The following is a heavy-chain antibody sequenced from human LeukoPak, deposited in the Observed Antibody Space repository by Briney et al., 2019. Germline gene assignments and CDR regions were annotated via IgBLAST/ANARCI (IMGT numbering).Heavy chain of an antibody. CDR3: ARHRYCTNGVCYLVPRAFDP. CDR1: GGSFSGYY. Sequence: PSETLSLTCAVYGGSFSGYYWSWIRQPPGKGLEWIGEINHSGSTNYNPSLKSRVTISVDTSKNQFSLKLSSVTAADTAVYYCARHRYCTNGVCYLVPRAFDPWGQGTLVTVSS. D-gene: IGHD2-8*01. J-gene: IGHJ5*02. CDR2: INHSGST. V-gene: IGHV4-34*01.